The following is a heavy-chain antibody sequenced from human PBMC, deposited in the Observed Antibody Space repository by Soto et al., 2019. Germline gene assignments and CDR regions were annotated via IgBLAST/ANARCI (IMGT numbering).Heavy chain of an antibody. CDR3: ARGQADIVVVPAAIRFDY. D-gene: IGHD2-2*01. Sequence: SETLSLTCAVYGGSFSGYYWSWIRQPPGKGLEWIGEINHSGSTNYNPSLKSRVTISVDTSKNQFSLKLSSVTAADTAVYYCARGQADIVVVPAAIRFDYWGQGTLVTVSS. J-gene: IGHJ4*02. V-gene: IGHV4-34*01. CDR1: GGSFSGYY. CDR2: INHSGST.